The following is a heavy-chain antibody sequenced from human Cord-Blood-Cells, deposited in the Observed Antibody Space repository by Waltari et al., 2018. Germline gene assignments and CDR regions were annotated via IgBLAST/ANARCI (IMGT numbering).Heavy chain of an antibody. V-gene: IGHV1-69*09. CDR2: SILSMGIA. CDR1: GGTFSSYA. CDR3: ARDKGARLGFIDY. Sequence: QVQLVQSGAEVKKPGSSVKVSCKASGGTFSSYAISWVRQAPGQGLEWRGRSILSMGIANYAQKFQGRVTITANKSTSTAYMELSSLRSEDTAVYYCARDKGARLGFIDYWGQGTLVTVSS. J-gene: IGHJ4*02. D-gene: IGHD7-27*01.